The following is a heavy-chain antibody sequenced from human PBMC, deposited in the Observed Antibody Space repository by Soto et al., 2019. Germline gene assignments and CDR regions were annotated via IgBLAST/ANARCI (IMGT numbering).Heavy chain of an antibody. V-gene: IGHV4-59*08. J-gene: IGHJ4*02. CDR3: ARFLTWKVGLFDY. CDR2: IYYSGST. D-gene: IGHD1-26*01. CDR1: GGSISSYY. Sequence: PSETLSLTCTVSGGSISSYYWSWIRQPPGKGLEWIGYIYYSGSTNYNPSLKSRVTISVDTSKNQFSLKLSSVTAADTAVYYCARFLTWKVGLFDYWGQGTLVTVSS.